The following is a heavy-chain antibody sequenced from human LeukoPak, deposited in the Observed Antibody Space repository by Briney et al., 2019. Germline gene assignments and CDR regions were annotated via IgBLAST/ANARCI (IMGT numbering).Heavy chain of an antibody. CDR1: GYTLTELS. V-gene: IGHV1-24*01. CDR3: AYRSGSGAWFDP. Sequence: GASVRASCRVSGYTLTELSMHWVQEAPGKGLEWMGGFDPEEGETIYAQKFQGRVTMTEDTSTDTAYMELSSLRSEDTAVYYCAYRSGSGAWFDPWGQGTLVTVSS. J-gene: IGHJ5*02. D-gene: IGHD3-10*01. CDR2: FDPEEGET.